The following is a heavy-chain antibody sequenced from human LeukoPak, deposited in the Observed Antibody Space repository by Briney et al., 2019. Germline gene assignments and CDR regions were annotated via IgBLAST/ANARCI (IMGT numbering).Heavy chain of an antibody. J-gene: IGHJ6*03. D-gene: IGHD2-8*02. CDR2: DTSSTTST. V-gene: IGHV3-23*01. CDR3: SKAPLGACAGAVCYYLDV. CDR1: EFSISHYA. Sequence: GGSLRLSCTASEFSISHYAMSWVRQAPGKGVEWVSADTSSTTSTYYASSVRGRFTISRDNSMNTLYLQMNSLRADDTAVYYCSKAPLGACAGAVCYYLDVWGKGTTVIVSS.